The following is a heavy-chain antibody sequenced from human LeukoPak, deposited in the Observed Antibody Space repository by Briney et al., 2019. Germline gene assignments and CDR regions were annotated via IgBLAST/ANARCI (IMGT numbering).Heavy chain of an antibody. V-gene: IGHV3-53*01. CDR1: GLSVSTNY. Sequence: GGSLRFSCAASGLSVSTNYMMWVRQAPGKGLECVSILYSSGSAYYADSVKGRFIISRDNSENTLYLQMNSLSAEDTAVYYCASLTGLYPWGRGTLVSVSS. CDR3: ASLTGLYP. D-gene: IGHD3-9*01. J-gene: IGHJ2*01. CDR2: LYSSGSA.